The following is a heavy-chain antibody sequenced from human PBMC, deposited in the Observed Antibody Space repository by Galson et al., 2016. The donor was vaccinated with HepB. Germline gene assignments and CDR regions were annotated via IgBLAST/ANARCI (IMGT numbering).Heavy chain of an antibody. J-gene: IGHJ4*02. V-gene: IGHV3-20*04. Sequence: SLRLSCAASGFTFDDYGMSWVRQTPGKGLEWVSGINWNGGSTGYADSVKGRFTISRDNAKNSLYLQMNSLRAEDTALYYCARAPYLYLAAAAYYFDYWGQGPLVTVSS. CDR2: INWNGGST. D-gene: IGHD6-13*01. CDR1: GFTFDDYG. CDR3: ARAPYLYLAAAAYYFDY.